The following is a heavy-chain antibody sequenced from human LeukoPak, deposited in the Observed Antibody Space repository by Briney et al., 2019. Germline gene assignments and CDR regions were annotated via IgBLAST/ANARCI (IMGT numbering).Heavy chain of an antibody. D-gene: IGHD3-22*01. Sequence: GSLRLSCAASGFTFSSYGMHWVRQAPGKGLEWVAVIWYDGSNKYYADSVKGRFTISRDNSKNTLYLQMNSLRAEDTAVYYCARDSIPGYDSSGYMVAFDIWGQGTMVTVSS. CDR1: GFTFSSYG. V-gene: IGHV3-33*01. CDR3: ARDSIPGYDSSGYMVAFDI. CDR2: IWYDGSNK. J-gene: IGHJ3*02.